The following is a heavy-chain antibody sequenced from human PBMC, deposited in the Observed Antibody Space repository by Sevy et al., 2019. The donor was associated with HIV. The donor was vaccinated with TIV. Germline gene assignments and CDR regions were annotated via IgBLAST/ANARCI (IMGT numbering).Heavy chain of an antibody. CDR3: ARDRLDYYDSSGYFDP. V-gene: IGHV4-4*07. Sequence: SETLSLTCTVSGGSISSYYWSWIRRPAGKGLEWMGRIYTSGSTNYNPSLKSRVTMSVDTSKNQFSLKLSSVTAADTAVYYCARDRLDYYDSSGYFDPWGQGTVVTVSS. CDR1: GGSISSYY. D-gene: IGHD3-22*01. CDR2: IYTSGST. J-gene: IGHJ5*02.